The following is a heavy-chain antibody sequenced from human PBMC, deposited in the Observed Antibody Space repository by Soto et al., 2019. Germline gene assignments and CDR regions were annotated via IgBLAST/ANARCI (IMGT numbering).Heavy chain of an antibody. D-gene: IGHD2-21*02. Sequence: QVQLVHSGAEVKKPGSSVKVSCKASGGTFSSYTISWVRQAPGQGLEWMGRIIPILGIANYAQKFQGRVTITADKSTSTAYMELSSVRSEDTAVYYCASVVVVTAVDYWGQGTLVTVSS. CDR1: GGTFSSYT. CDR3: ASVVVVTAVDY. V-gene: IGHV1-69*02. J-gene: IGHJ4*02. CDR2: IIPILGIA.